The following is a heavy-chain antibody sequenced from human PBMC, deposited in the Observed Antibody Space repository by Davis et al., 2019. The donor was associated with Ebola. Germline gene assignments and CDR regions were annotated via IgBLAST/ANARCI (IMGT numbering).Heavy chain of an antibody. V-gene: IGHV1-69*04. J-gene: IGHJ4*02. CDR1: GYTFTSYG. CDR3: ARGGAGSSSWYFFDF. D-gene: IGHD6-13*01. CDR2: IIPILGTT. Sequence: AASVKVSCKASGYTFTSYGISWVRQAPGQGLEWMGRIIPILGTTDYAQKFQGRVTITADKSTGTAYMDLSSLRSEDTAVYYCARGGAGSSSWYFFDFWGQGTLVTVSS.